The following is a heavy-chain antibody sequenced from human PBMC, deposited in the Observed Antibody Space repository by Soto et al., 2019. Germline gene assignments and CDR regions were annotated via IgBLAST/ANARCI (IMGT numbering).Heavy chain of an antibody. D-gene: IGHD3-3*02. V-gene: IGHV3-7*05. CDR2: IKEDGSEK. Sequence: EVQLVESGGGLVQPGGSLRLSCAVSGFTFSNYWMSWVRQAPGKGLEWVANIKEDGSEKYYVDSVKGRFIISRDNGKKSLYLQMNDLRAEDTAVYYCAAILGMDVWGQGNTVTVSS. CDR3: AAILGMDV. J-gene: IGHJ6*02. CDR1: GFTFSNYW.